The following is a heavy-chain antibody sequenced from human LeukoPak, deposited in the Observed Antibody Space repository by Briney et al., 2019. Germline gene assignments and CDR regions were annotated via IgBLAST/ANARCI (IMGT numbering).Heavy chain of an antibody. CDR2: IYTSGST. CDR1: GGSISSYY. J-gene: IGHJ3*02. CDR3: ARGGSYCSSTSCYHRWMAFDI. Sequence: SETLSLTCTVSGGSISSYYWSWIRQPPGKGLEWIGYIYTSGSTNYNPSLKSRVTISVDTSKNQSSLKLSSVTAADTAVYYCARGGSYCSSTSCYHRWMAFDIWGQGTMVTVSS. V-gene: IGHV4-4*09. D-gene: IGHD2-2*01.